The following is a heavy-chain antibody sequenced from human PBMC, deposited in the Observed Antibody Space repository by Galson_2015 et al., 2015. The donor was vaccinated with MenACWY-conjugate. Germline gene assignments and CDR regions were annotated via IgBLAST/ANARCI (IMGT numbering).Heavy chain of an antibody. CDR3: ARVFSGSRYYSYGMDV. Sequence: SLRLSCAASGFTFSRYWMAWVRQAPGKGLEWVANIKQGGSEQYYAASVKDRFTIPRDNAENSLYLEMNSLRGEDTAVFYCARVFSGSRYYSYGMDVWGQGTTVTVSS. D-gene: IGHD1-26*01. J-gene: IGHJ6*02. V-gene: IGHV3-7*03. CDR1: GFTFSRYW. CDR2: IKQGGSEQ.